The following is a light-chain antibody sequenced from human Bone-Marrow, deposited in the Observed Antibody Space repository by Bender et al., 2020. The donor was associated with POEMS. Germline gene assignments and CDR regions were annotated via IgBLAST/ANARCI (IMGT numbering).Light chain of an antibody. V-gene: IGLV3-25*03. CDR2: KDS. CDR3: QSADNSGFYKV. Sequence: SYDLTQPPSVSVSPGQTAIITCSGDKWGDKYVSWFQQKPGQSPVLVIYKDSKRPSGIPERFSGSSSGTTVTLTISGVQAEDEADYYCQSADNSGFYKVFGGGTKLTVL. J-gene: IGLJ2*01. CDR1: KWGDKY.